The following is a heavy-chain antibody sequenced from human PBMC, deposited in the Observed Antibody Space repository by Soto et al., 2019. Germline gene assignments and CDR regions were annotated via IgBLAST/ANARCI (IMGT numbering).Heavy chain of an antibody. Sequence: EVQLLESGGGLIQPGGSLRLSCAASGFTFSSYAMSWVRQAPGKGLEWVSTITGRGGGTYYADSVKGRFTISRDNSKNTMSLQLNSLRAEDTAVYFCAKGDSTVTTTSTSRRSFEYWDQGTLVTVSS. CDR1: GFTFSSYA. J-gene: IGHJ4*02. CDR2: ITGRGGGT. CDR3: AKGDSTVTTTSTSRRSFEY. D-gene: IGHD4-17*01. V-gene: IGHV3-23*01.